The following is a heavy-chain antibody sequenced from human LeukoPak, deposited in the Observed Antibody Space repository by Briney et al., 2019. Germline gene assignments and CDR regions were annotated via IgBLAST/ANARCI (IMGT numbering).Heavy chain of an antibody. D-gene: IGHD3-3*01. CDR2: IIPILGIA. J-gene: IGHJ6*02. CDR1: GGTFSSYA. V-gene: IGHV1-69*04. CDR3: ARVPTEWLSTYGMDV. Sequence: ASVKVSCKASGGTFSSYAISWVRQAPGQGLEWMGRIIPILGIANYAQKFQGRVTITADKSTSTAYMELSSLRSEDTAAYYCARVPTEWLSTYGMDVWGQGTTVTVSS.